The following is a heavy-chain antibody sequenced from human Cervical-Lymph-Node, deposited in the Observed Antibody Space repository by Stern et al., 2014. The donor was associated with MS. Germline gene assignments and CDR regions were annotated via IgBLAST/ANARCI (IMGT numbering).Heavy chain of an antibody. CDR3: ARLERRAIKTFDY. J-gene: IGHJ4*02. CDR2: IYYGGST. V-gene: IGHV4-39*01. Sequence: QLQLQESGPGLVKPSETLSLTCTVSGGSISSRSYYWGWIRQPPGKGPEWIGSIYYGGSTYYNPSLKSRVTISVDTSKNKFSLKVTSVTAADTAVYYCARLERRAIKTFDYWGQGTLVTVSS. D-gene: IGHD1-1*01. CDR1: GGSISSRSYY.